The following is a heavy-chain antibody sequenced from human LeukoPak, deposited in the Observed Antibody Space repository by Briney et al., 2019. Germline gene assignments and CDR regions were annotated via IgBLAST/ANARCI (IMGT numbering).Heavy chain of an antibody. CDR2: IFYSVNT. V-gene: IGHV4-59*01. CDR3: ARGGGYSYGIDY. D-gene: IGHD5-18*01. J-gene: IGHJ4*02. CDR1: GGSISSYY. Sequence: SETLSLTCTVSGGSISSYYWNWIRQPPGKGLEWIGYIFYSVNTNYNPSLKSRATISIDTSKNQFSLKLSSVTAADTAVYYCARGGGYSYGIDYWGQGTLVTVSS.